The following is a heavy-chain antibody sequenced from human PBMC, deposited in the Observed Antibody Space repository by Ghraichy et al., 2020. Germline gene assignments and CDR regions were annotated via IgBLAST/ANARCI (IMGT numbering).Heavy chain of an antibody. J-gene: IGHJ4*02. V-gene: IGHV3-15*01. CDR2: IKSISDGEAT. CDR1: GFAFSHAW. Sequence: GGSLRLSCAAGFAFSHAWMTWVRQAPGKGLEWVGLIKSISDGEATDYSAPVKGRFTISRDDSKNLLYLQMNSLKTEDTAVYYCATDLGEGWGQGTLVTGSS. CDR3: ATDLGEG.